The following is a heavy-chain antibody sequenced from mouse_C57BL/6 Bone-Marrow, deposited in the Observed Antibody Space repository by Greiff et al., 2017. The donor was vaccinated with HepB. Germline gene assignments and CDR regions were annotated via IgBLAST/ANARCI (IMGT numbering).Heavy chain of an antibody. D-gene: IGHD1-1*01. CDR3: ARHEDRYYGSWAWFAY. CDR2: FYPGSGSI. V-gene: IGHV1-62-2*01. Sequence: VKLMESGPELVKPGASVKISCKASGYTFTEYTIHWVKQRSGQGLEWIGWFYPGSGSIKYNEKFKDKATLTADKSSSTVYMELSRLTSEDSAVYFCARHEDRYYGSWAWFAYWGQGTLVTVSA. J-gene: IGHJ3*01. CDR1: GYTFTEYT.